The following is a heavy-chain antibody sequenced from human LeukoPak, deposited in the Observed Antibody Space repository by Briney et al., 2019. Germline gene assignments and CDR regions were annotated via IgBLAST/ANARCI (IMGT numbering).Heavy chain of an antibody. J-gene: IGHJ5*02. CDR3: ANSQGWFDP. D-gene: IGHD2-21*01. CDR1: GFTFSSYE. V-gene: IGHV3-48*03. CDR2: ISSSSYT. Sequence: GGSLRLSCSASGFTFSSYEMNWVRQAPGKGLEWVSYISSSSYTNYADSVKGRFTISRDNAKNSLYLHMNSLRADDTALYYCANSQGWFDPWGQGTLVTVSS.